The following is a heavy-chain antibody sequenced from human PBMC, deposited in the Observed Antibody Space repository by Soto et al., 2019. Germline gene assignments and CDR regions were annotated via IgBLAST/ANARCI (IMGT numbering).Heavy chain of an antibody. CDR3: ARFVLLWFGPEFYNYGMDV. D-gene: IGHD3-10*01. V-gene: IGHV4-34*01. Sequence: SETLSLTCAIYCGSFSGYYWSSIRQPPGKGLEWIGEINHSGSTNYNPSLKSRVTISVDTSKNQFSLKLSSVTAADTAVYYCARFVLLWFGPEFYNYGMDVWGQGTTVTAP. CDR2: INHSGST. CDR1: CGSFSGYY. J-gene: IGHJ6*02.